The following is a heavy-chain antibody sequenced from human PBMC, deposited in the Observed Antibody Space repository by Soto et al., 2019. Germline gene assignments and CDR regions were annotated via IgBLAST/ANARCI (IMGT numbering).Heavy chain of an antibody. J-gene: IGHJ4*02. CDR2: ISGSGGST. CDR3: AKLGYTMIVVVITTGIGY. Sequence: GSLRLSCAASGFTFSSYAMSWVRQAPGKGLEWVSAISGSGGSTYYADSVKGRFTISRDNSKNTLYLQMNSLRAEDTAVYYCAKLGYTMIVVVITTGIGYWGQGTLVTVSS. CDR1: GFTFSSYA. V-gene: IGHV3-23*01. D-gene: IGHD3-22*01.